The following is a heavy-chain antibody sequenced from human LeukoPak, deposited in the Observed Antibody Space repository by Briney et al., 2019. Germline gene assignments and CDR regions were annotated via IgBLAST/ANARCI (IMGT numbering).Heavy chain of an antibody. V-gene: IGHV4-34*01. CDR3: ARRKGIQLWLLAFDI. D-gene: IGHD5-18*01. J-gene: IGHJ3*02. CDR1: GGSFSGYY. CDR2: INHSGST. Sequence: SETLSLTCAVYGGSFSGYYWSWIRQPPGKGLEWIGEINHSGSTNYNPSLKSRVTISVDTSKNQFSLKLSSVTAADTAVYYCARRKGIQLWLLAFDIWGQGTMVTVSS.